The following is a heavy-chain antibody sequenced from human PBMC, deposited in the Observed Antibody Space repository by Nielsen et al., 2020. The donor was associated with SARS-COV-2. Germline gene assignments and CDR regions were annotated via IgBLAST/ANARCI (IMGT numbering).Heavy chain of an antibody. D-gene: IGHD6-19*01. CDR3: ARTKWLVQWYFDL. CDR1: GYTFTSYD. Sequence: ASVKVSCKASGYTFTSYDINWVRQATGQGLEWMGWMNPNSGNTGYAQKFQGRVTMTRNTSISTAYMELGSLRSEDTAVYYCARTKWLVQWYFDLWGRGTLVTVSS. CDR2: MNPNSGNT. J-gene: IGHJ2*01. V-gene: IGHV1-8*01.